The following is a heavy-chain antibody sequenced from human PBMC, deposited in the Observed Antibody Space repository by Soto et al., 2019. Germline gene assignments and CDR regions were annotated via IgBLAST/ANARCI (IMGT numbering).Heavy chain of an antibody. Sequence: QVQLVQSGAEVKKPGSSVKVSCKASGGTFSSYTISWVRQAPGQGLEWMGRIIPILGIANSAQKFQGRVTMTADKSTSTAYMELSSLRSEDTAVDYCARAQKGGSYYYYGMDVWGQGTTVTVSS. CDR3: ARAQKGGSYYYYGMDV. CDR2: IIPILGIA. J-gene: IGHJ6*02. D-gene: IGHD1-26*01. CDR1: GGTFSSYT. V-gene: IGHV1-69*02.